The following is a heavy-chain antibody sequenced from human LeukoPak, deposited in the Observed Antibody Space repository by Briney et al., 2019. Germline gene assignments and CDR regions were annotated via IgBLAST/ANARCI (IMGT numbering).Heavy chain of an antibody. CDR3: ARGRYRSSSWYPYHCYYYGMDV. Sequence: PSETLSLTCTVSGGSISSGSYYWSWIRQPAGKGLEWIGRIYTSGSTNYNPSLKSRVTISVDTSKNQFSLKLSSVTAADTAVYYCARGRYRSSSWYPYHCYYYGMDVWGQGTTVTVSS. V-gene: IGHV4-61*02. CDR2: IYTSGST. CDR1: GGSISSGSYY. D-gene: IGHD6-13*01. J-gene: IGHJ6*02.